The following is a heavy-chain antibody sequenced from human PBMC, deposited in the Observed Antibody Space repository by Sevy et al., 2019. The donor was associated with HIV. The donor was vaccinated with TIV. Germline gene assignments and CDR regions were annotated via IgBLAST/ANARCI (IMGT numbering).Heavy chain of an antibody. V-gene: IGHV1-18*04. D-gene: IGHD3-22*01. CDR2: ISAYNGNT. CDR3: ARDPRSDHYYDSSGYYYYYGMDV. Sequence: ASVKVSCKASGYTFTSYGISWVRQAPGQGLEWMGWISAYNGNTNYAQKLQGRVTMTTETSTSTAYMELRSLRSDDTAVYYCARDPRSDHYYDSSGYYYYYGMDVWGQGTTVTVSS. CDR1: GYTFTSYG. J-gene: IGHJ6*02.